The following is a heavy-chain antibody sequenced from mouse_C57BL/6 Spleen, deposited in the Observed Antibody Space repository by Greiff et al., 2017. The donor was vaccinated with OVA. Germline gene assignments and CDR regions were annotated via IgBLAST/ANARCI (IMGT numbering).Heavy chain of an antibody. J-gene: IGHJ4*01. CDR3: ARGYYGSSHGDYAMDY. V-gene: IGHV1-69*01. CDR1: GYTFTSYW. D-gene: IGHD1-1*01. Sequence: QVQLQQPGAELVMPGASVKLSCKASGYTFTSYWMHWVKQRPGQGLEWIGEIDPSDSYTNYNQKFKGKSTLTVDKSSSTAYMQLSSLTSEDSAVYYCARGYYGSSHGDYAMDYWGQGTSVTVSS. CDR2: IDPSDSYT.